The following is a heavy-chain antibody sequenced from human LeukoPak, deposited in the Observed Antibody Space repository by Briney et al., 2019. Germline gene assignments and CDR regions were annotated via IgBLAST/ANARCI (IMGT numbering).Heavy chain of an antibody. CDR1: GFTFDDYA. J-gene: IGHJ2*01. CDR3: ARDFNYYDSSGYPHWYFDL. V-gene: IGHV3-43*02. D-gene: IGHD3-22*01. CDR2: ISGDGGST. Sequence: GGSLRLSCAASGFTFDDYAMHWVRQAPGKGLEWVSLISGDGGSTYYADSVKGRFTISRDNAKNSLYLQMNSLRAEDTAVYYCARDFNYYDSSGYPHWYFDLWGRGTLVTVSS.